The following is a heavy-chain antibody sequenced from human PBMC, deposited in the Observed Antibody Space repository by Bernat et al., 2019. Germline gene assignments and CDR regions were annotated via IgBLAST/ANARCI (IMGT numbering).Heavy chain of an antibody. Sequence: EVQLLESGGGLVQPGGSLRLSCAASGFTFSSYAMSWVRQAPGKGLEWVSAISGSGGSTYYADSVKGRFTISRDNSKNTLYLQMNSLRAEDTAVYYCAKGGDTYYYDSSGYPGYYYYYGMDVWGQGTTVTVYS. J-gene: IGHJ6*02. V-gene: IGHV3-23*01. CDR2: ISGSGGST. CDR1: GFTFSSYA. CDR3: AKGGDTYYYDSSGYPGYYYYYGMDV. D-gene: IGHD3-22*01.